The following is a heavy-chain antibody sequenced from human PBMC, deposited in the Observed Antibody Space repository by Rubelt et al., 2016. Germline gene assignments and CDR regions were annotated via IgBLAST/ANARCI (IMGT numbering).Heavy chain of an antibody. CDR3: ARVPEKEGAFDI. CDR2: IIPILGIG. V-gene: IGHV1-69*04. J-gene: IGHJ3*02. D-gene: IGHD1-14*01. CDR1: GGTFSSYA. Sequence: QVQLVQSGAEVKKPGSSVKVSCKASGGTFSSYAISWVRQAPGQGLEWMGRIIPILGIGNYAQKFQGRFTITADKSTSTAYMELSSLRSEDTAVYYCARVPEKEGAFDIWGQGTMVTVSS.